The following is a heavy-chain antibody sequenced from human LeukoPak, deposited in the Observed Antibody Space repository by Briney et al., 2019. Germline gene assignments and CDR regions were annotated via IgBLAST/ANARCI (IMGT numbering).Heavy chain of an antibody. Sequence: SETLSLTCTVPGGSISSSSYYWGWIRQPPGKGLEWIGSIYYSGSTYYNPSLKSRVTISVDTSKNQFSLKLSSVTAADTAVYYCARHRQRSVLLWFGDNWFDPWGQGTLVTVSS. CDR2: IYYSGST. V-gene: IGHV4-39*01. J-gene: IGHJ5*02. D-gene: IGHD3-10*01. CDR1: GGSISSSSYY. CDR3: ARHRQRSVLLWFGDNWFDP.